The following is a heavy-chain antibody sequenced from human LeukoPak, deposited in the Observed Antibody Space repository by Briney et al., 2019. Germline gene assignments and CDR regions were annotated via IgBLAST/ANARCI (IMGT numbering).Heavy chain of an antibody. D-gene: IGHD6-6*01. Sequence: ASVKVSCKASGYTFTSYGISWVRQAPGQGLEWMGWISAYNGNTSYAQKLQGRVTMTTDTSTSTAYMELRSLRSDDTAVYYCARAAARTSHFDYWGQGTLVTVSS. CDR3: ARAAARTSHFDY. CDR1: GYTFTSYG. J-gene: IGHJ4*02. CDR2: ISAYNGNT. V-gene: IGHV1-18*01.